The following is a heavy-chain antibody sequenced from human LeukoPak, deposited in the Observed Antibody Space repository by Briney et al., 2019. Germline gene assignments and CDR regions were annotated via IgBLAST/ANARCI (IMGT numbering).Heavy chain of an antibody. J-gene: IGHJ3*02. V-gene: IGHV3-21*01. CDR1: GFTFSSYS. CDR3: ARDTPLYGGDAFDI. CDR2: ISSSSSYI. Sequence: GGFLRLSCAASGFTFSSYSMNWVRQAPGKGLEWVSSISSSSSYIYYADSVKGRFTISRDNAKNSLYLQMNSLRAEDTAVYYCARDTPLYGGDAFDIWGQGTMVAVSS. D-gene: IGHD2-2*02.